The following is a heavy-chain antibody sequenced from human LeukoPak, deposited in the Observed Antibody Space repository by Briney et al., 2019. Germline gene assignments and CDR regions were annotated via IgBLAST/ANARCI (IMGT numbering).Heavy chain of an antibody. CDR2: ISGSGGST. V-gene: IGHV3-23*01. D-gene: IGHD3-9*01. J-gene: IGHJ4*02. CDR1: GFTFSSYA. CDR3: ARTTTYYDILTGHHTLWYFDY. Sequence: PGGSLRLSCAASGFTFSSYAMSWVRQAPGKGLEWVSAISGSGGSTYYADSVKGRFTISRDNSKNTLYLQMNSLRAEDTAVYYCARTTTYYDILTGHHTLWYFDYWGQGTLVTVSS.